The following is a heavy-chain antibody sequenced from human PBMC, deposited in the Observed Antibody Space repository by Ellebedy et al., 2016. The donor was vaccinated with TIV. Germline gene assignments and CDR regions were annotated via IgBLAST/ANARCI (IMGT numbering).Heavy chain of an antibody. CDR1: AGTFSSYA. J-gene: IGHJ4*02. CDR2: IIPILGIS. V-gene: IGHV1-69*04. D-gene: IGHD6-19*01. CDR3: ARDRGSG. Sequence: SVKISCXASAGTFSSYAVSWVRQPPGQGLEWMGRIIPILGISNYAQKFQGRVTITAEKSTRTAYMELSSLRSEDTAVYYCARDRGSGWGQGTQVTVSP.